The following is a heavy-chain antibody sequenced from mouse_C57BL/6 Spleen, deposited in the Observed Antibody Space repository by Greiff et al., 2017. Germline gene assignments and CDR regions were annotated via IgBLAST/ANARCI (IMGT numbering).Heavy chain of an antibody. J-gene: IGHJ4*01. D-gene: IGHD2-3*01. CDR1: GFSLTSYA. CDR3: ARKGDGYYMDY. CDR2: IWAGGGT. V-gene: IGHV2-9-1*01. Sequence: QVQLKQSGPGLVAPSPSLSITCTASGFSLTSYAISWVRQPPGKGLEWVGVIWAGGGTNYNSAPKSRLSISKDNSKCQVFLKMNSLQTDDTARYYCARKGDGYYMDYWGQGTSVTVSS.